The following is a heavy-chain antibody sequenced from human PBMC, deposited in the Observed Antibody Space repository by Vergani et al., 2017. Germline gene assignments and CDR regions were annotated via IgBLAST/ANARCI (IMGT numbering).Heavy chain of an antibody. D-gene: IGHD6-13*01. V-gene: IGHV3-21*01. Sequence: VQLVESGGGVVQPGRSLRLSCAASGFTFSSYSMNWVRQAPGKGLEWVSSISSSSSYIYYADSVKGRFTISRDNAKNSLYLQMNSLRAEDTAVYYCARDFGSSNPFDYWGQGTLVTVSS. J-gene: IGHJ4*02. CDR1: GFTFSSYS. CDR3: ARDFGSSNPFDY. CDR2: ISSSSSYI.